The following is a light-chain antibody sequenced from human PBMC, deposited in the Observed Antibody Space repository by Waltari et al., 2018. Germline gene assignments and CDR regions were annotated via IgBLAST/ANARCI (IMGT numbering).Light chain of an antibody. V-gene: IGLV1-44*01. J-gene: IGLJ3*02. CDR1: SSNIGSYT. CDR3: AAWDDSLNGVL. CDR2: CSN. Sequence: QSVLTQPPSMSGAPGQRVTISCSGSSSNIGSYTVNWYQQFPGTAPKLLIYCSNQRRSGVPDRVSGAMRGTAASLAISGLQSEDEADYFCAAWDDSLNGVLFGGGTKLTVL.